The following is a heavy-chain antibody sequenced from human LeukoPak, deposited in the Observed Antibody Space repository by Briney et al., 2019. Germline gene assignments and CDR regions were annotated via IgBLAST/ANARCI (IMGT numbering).Heavy chain of an antibody. CDR1: GFTFSSYR. CDR3: ARNYGDYGHYFDD. D-gene: IGHD4-17*01. CDR2: ITGSSTDI. Sequence: PGECLRLSCAASGFTFSSYRMNWVRQAPGKGLEWVASITGSSTDIYYVDSVKRRFTISRDNAKNSLYLQMNSLRVEDTAVYYCARNYGDYGHYFDDWGQGALVTVCS. V-gene: IGHV3-21*01. J-gene: IGHJ4*02.